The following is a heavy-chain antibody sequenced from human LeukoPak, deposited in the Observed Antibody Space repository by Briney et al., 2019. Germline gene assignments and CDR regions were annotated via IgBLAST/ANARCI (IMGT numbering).Heavy chain of an antibody. J-gene: IGHJ4*02. Sequence: GGSLRLSCAASGFTFSSYAMSWVRQAPGKGLEWVSAISGSGGSTYYADSVKGRFTISRDNSKNTLYLQMNSLRAEDTAVYYCAKDPSTQTYYYDSSGYSPFDYWGQGTLVTVSS. V-gene: IGHV3-23*01. CDR1: GFTFSSYA. CDR3: AKDPSTQTYYYDSSGYSPFDY. CDR2: ISGSGGST. D-gene: IGHD3-22*01.